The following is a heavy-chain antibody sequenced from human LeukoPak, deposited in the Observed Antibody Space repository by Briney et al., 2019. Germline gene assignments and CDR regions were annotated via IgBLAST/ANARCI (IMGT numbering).Heavy chain of an antibody. CDR2: IYYGGST. D-gene: IGHD2-21*01. CDR1: GGSISSYY. CDR3: ARAYSSRKVARTYYYYYGMDV. Sequence: SETLSLTCTVSGGSISSYYWSWIRQPPGKGLEWIGYIYYGGSTNYNPSLKSRVTISVDTSKNQFSLKLSSVTAADTAVYYCARAYSSRKVARTYYYYYGMDVWGQGTTVTVSS. J-gene: IGHJ6*02. V-gene: IGHV4-59*12.